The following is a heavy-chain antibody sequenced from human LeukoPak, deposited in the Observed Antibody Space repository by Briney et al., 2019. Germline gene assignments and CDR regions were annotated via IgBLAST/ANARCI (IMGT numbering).Heavy chain of an antibody. J-gene: IGHJ4*02. Sequence: QSGGSLRLSCAASGFTFDDYAMHWVRQAPGKGLEWVSGISWNSGSIGYADSVEGRFTISRDNAKNSLYLQMNSLRAEDMALYYCAKTPGHDSSGYSVYFDYWGQGTLVTVSS. CDR1: GFTFDDYA. D-gene: IGHD3-22*01. CDR2: ISWNSGSI. V-gene: IGHV3-9*03. CDR3: AKTPGHDSSGYSVYFDY.